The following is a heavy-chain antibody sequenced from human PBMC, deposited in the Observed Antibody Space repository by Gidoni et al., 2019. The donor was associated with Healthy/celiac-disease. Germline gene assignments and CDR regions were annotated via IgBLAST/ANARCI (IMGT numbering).Heavy chain of an antibody. CDR1: GGSISSYY. Sequence: QVQLQESGPGLVKPSETLSLTCTVSGGSISSYYWSWIRQPPGKGLEWIGYIYYSGSTNYNPSLKSRVTISVDTSKNQFSLKLSSVTAADTAVYYCARGKLDYYYYYGMDVWGQGTTVTVSS. V-gene: IGHV4-59*01. D-gene: IGHD1-26*01. J-gene: IGHJ6*02. CDR2: IYYSGST. CDR3: ARGKLDYYYYYGMDV.